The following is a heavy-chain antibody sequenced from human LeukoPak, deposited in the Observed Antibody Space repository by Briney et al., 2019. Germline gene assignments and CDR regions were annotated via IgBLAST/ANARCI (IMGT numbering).Heavy chain of an antibody. D-gene: IGHD2-15*01. Sequence: SEILSLTCTVSGGSISSYYWSWIRQPPGKGLEWIGCIYYSGSTNYNPSLKSRVTISVDTSKNQFSLKLSSVTAADTAVYYCARGNPYKLPLRPQSNWFDPWGQGTLVTVSS. CDR2: IYYSGST. V-gene: IGHV4-59*12. J-gene: IGHJ5*02. CDR1: GGSISSYY. CDR3: ARGNPYKLPLRPQSNWFDP.